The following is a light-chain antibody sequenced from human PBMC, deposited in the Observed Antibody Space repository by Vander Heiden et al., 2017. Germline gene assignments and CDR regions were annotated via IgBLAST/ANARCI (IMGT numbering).Light chain of an antibody. CDR2: AAS. J-gene: IGKJ2*01. CDR3: QQTDSNPLYT. V-gene: IGKV1-39*01. CDR1: QSISSY. Sequence: DIQMTQSPSSLSASVGDRVTITCRASQSISSYLNWYQQKPGKAPKLLIYAASSLQSRVPTRFSGSGYGTDFTLTISSRQPEDFASYYCQQTDSNPLYTFGQGTKLEIK.